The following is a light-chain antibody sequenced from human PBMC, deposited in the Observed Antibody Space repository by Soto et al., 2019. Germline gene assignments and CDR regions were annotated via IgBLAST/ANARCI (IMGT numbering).Light chain of an antibody. CDR1: SSDVGSYDL. V-gene: IGLV2-14*02. CDR2: EVN. CDR3: SSYTSSSTLVV. J-gene: IGLJ2*01. Sequence: QSVLTQPASVSGSPGQSITISCTGTSSDVGSYDLVSWYQHHSGKAPKIIIYEVNKRPSGISDRFSGSKSGNTASLTISGLQAEDEADYYCSSYTSSSTLVVFGGGTKLTVL.